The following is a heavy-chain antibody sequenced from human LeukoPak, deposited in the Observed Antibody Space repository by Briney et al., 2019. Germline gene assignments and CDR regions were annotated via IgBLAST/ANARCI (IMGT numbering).Heavy chain of an antibody. CDR1: GFTFSSYG. CDR3: AKGSYGDYPLYFDY. V-gene: IGHV3-30*18. J-gene: IGHJ4*02. CDR2: ISYDGSNK. D-gene: IGHD4-17*01. Sequence: GRSLRLSCAASGFTFSSYGMHWVRQAPGKGLEWVAVISYDGSNKYYADSVKGRFTISRDNSKNTLYLQMNSLRAEDTAVYYCAKGSYGDYPLYFDYWGQGTLVTVSS.